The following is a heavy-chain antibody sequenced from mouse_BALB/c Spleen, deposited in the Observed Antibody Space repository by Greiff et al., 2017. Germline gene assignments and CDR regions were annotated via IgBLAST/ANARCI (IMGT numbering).Heavy chain of an antibody. CDR2: IYPGDGDT. CDR1: GYTFTSYW. D-gene: IGHD4-1*01. V-gene: IGHV1-87*01. CDR3: AINGDAWGY. J-gene: IGHJ2*01. Sequence: QVQLQQSGAELARPGASVKLSCKASGYTFTSYWMQWVKQRPGQGLEWIGAIYPGDGDTRYTQKFKGKATLTADKSSSTAYMQLSSLASEDSAVYYCAINGDAWGYWGQGTTLTVSS.